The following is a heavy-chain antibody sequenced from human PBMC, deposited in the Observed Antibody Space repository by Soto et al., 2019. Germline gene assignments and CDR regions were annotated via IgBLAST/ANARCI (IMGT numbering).Heavy chain of an antibody. Sequence: RKGLECVSYISSSSSAMYYADSVNGRFTISRDNAKHSLYRQMNSLRDEDTAVYYCARDFFFQAEDGIRDL. J-gene: IGHJ2*01. CDR3: ARDFFFQAEDGIRDL. V-gene: IGHV3-48*02. CDR2: ISSSSSAM. D-gene: IGHD2-21*01.